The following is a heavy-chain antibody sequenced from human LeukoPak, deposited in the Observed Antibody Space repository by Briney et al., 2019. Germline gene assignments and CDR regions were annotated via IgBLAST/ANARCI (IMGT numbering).Heavy chain of an antibody. CDR2: ISSGGNVE. CDR3: ARDTLNGPFVISLDY. CDR1: GVTFSSYE. V-gene: IGHV3-48*03. Sequence: GGSLRLSCAASGVTFSSYERNWVRQAPGKGLEWVAHISSGGNVEYYLDSVRSRFTMSRDNAKSLLFMQMNSLRADDTAVYYCARDTLNGPFVISLDYWGQGALVTVSS. D-gene: IGHD3-9*01. J-gene: IGHJ4*02.